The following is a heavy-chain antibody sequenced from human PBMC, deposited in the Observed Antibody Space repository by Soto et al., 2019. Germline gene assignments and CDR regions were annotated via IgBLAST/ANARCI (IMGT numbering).Heavy chain of an antibody. Sequence: QGQLVESGGGVVQPGRSLRLSCVASGFNFNIYAMHWARQAPGKGLEWVAVISYEGSDKHYADSVKGRFTISRDNSKNTLYLQLNSLRPEDTAVYYCARDHRASGWYAVESWGQGTLVTVSS. J-gene: IGHJ4*02. CDR2: ISYEGSDK. V-gene: IGHV3-30-3*01. CDR1: GFNFNIYA. D-gene: IGHD6-19*01. CDR3: ARDHRASGWYAVES.